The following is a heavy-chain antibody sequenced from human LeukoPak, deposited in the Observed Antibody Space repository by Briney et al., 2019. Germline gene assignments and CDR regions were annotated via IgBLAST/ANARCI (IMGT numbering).Heavy chain of an antibody. Sequence: GGSLRLSCAASGFTVSSNYMSWVRQAPGKGLEWVSVIYSGGSTYYADSVKGRFTISRDNSKNTLYLQMNSLRAEDTAVYYCARDHMVAIRGNYYYYYYMDVWGKGTTVTVSS. CDR2: IYSGGST. V-gene: IGHV3-53*01. CDR1: GFTVSSNY. J-gene: IGHJ6*03. CDR3: ARDHMVAIRGNYYYYYYMDV. D-gene: IGHD5-12*01.